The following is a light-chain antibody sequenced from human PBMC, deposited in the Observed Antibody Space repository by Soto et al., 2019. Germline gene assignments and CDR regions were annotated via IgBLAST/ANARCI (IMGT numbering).Light chain of an antibody. V-gene: IGKV3-20*01. J-gene: IGKJ4*01. CDR1: QSVSNNY. CDR3: QQSGSSPLT. CDR2: GAS. Sequence: IVLTQSPGTLSLSPGERATLSCRASQSVSNNYLAWYQQKPGQAPRLLIYGASNRATGIPDRFSGSGSGTDFTLTISRLEPEDFAVYFCQQSGSSPLTFGGGTKVDIK.